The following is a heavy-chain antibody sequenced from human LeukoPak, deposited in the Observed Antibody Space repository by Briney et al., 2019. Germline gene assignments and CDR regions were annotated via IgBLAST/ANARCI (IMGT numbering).Heavy chain of an antibody. V-gene: IGHV3-23*01. J-gene: IGHJ4*02. D-gene: IGHD1-14*01. Sequence: GGSLRLSCAASGFTFTDYAMTWVRQAPGRGLEWVSAILATRGNTYYTDSVKGRFTVSRDNSRNTLYLQMNSLRAEDTAVYYCAKYDAGENYFDYWGQGTLVTVSS. CDR1: GFTFTDYA. CDR3: AKYDAGENYFDY. CDR2: ILATRGNT.